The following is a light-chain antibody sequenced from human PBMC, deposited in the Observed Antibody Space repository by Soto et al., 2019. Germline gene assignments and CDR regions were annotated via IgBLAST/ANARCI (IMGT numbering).Light chain of an antibody. J-gene: IGKJ2*01. CDR3: QQYNQWPPYT. CDR2: GAS. CDR1: QSVGRT. V-gene: IGKV3-15*01. Sequence: EIVLTQSPGTLSVSPGERATLFCRASQSVGRTLAWYQQKPGQSPRLLVYGASTRANGTPARFSGSGSGTEFTLTISSLQSEDVAVYYCQQYNQWPPYTFGQGTKVDIK.